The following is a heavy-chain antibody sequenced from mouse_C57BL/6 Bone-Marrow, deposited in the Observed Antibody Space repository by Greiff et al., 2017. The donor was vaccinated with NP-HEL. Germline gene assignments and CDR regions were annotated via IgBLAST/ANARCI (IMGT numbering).Heavy chain of an antibody. Sequence: ESGAELVKPGASVKMSCKASGYTFTSYWITWVKQRPGQGLEWIGDIYPGSGSTNYNEKFKSKATLTVDTSSSTAYMQLSSLTSEDSAVYYCASPGWYFDVWGTGTTVTVSS. CDR3: ASPGWYFDV. J-gene: IGHJ1*03. CDR1: GYTFTSYW. CDR2: IYPGSGST. V-gene: IGHV1-55*01.